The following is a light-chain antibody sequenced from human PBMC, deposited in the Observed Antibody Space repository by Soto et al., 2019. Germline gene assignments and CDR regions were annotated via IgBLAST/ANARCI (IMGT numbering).Light chain of an antibody. CDR1: QSVSSSY. Sequence: EIVLTQPPGTLSLSPGERATLSCRASQSVSSSYLAWYQQKPGQAPRLLIYDASIRATGIPDRFSGSGSGTDFTLNISRLEPEDFAVYYCQQYGNSPITFGQGTRLDMK. CDR3: QQYGNSPIT. V-gene: IGKV3-20*01. CDR2: DAS. J-gene: IGKJ5*01.